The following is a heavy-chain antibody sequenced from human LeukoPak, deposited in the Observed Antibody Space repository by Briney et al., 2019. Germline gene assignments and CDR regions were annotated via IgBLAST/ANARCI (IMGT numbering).Heavy chain of an antibody. J-gene: IGHJ4*02. CDR2: ISVYNGST. CDR3: ATLVYYGSGSYNDY. V-gene: IGHV1-18*01. CDR1: GYTFTSYG. Sequence: ASVKVSCKASGYTFTSYGITWVRQAPGQGLEWMGWISVYNGSTNYAQKVQGRVTMTTDTSTDTAYMELSSLRSEDTAVYYCATLVYYGSGSYNDYWGQGTLVTVSS. D-gene: IGHD3-10*01.